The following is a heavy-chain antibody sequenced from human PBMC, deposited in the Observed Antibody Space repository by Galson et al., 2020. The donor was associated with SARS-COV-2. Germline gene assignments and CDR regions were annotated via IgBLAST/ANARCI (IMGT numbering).Heavy chain of an antibody. CDR1: GFTFSSYA. J-gene: IGHJ5*02. V-gene: IGHV3-23*01. D-gene: IGHD3-10*01. CDR3: AKDLSGYGSGTT. Sequence: GESLKISCAASGFTFSSYAMSWVRQAPGKGLEWVSAISGSGGSTYYADSVKGRFTISRDNSKNTLYLQMNSLRAEDTAVYYCAKDLSGYGSGTTWGQGTLVTVSS. CDR2: ISGSGGST.